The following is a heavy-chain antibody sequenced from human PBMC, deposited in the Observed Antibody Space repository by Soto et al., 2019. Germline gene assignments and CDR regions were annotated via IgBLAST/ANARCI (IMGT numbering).Heavy chain of an antibody. V-gene: IGHV1-69*12. D-gene: IGHD4-4*01. CDR1: VGTFSSYA. CDR2: IIPIFGTA. J-gene: IGHJ4*02. CDR3: ARDGGVYDYSPFDY. Sequence: QVQLVQSGAEVKKPGSSVKVSCKASVGTFSSYAISWVRQAPGQGLEWMGGIIPIFGTANYAQKFQGRVTITADESTSTAYMERSSLRSEDTAVYYCARDGGVYDYSPFDYWGQGTLVTVSS.